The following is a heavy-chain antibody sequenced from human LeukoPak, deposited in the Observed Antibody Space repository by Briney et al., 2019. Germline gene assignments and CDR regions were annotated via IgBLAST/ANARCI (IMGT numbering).Heavy chain of an antibody. CDR3: ARVPRDDLEWLSPCFDY. J-gene: IGHJ4*02. CDR2: ISSSSSYI. D-gene: IGHD3-3*01. V-gene: IGHV3-21*01. CDR1: GFTFSSYS. Sequence: KTGGSLRLSCAASGFTFSSYSMNWVRQAPGKGLEWVSSISSSSSYIYYADSVKGRFTISRDNAKNSLYLQMNSLRAEDTAVYYCARVPRDDLEWLSPCFDYWGQGTLVTVSS.